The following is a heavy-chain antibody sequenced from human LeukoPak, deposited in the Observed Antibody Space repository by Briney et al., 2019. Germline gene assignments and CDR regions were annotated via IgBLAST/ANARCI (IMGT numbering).Heavy chain of an antibody. D-gene: IGHD3-10*01. CDR2: IYYSGST. J-gene: IGHJ6*03. V-gene: IGHV4-39*01. Sequence: SETLSLTCTVSGGSISSSSYYWGWIRQPPGKGLEWIGSIYYSGSTYYNPSLKSRVTISVDTSKNQFSLKLSSVTAADTAVYYCARHHYYGSGSQRGRSTYYYYMDVWGKGTTVTISS. CDR3: ARHHYYGSGSQRGRSTYYYYMDV. CDR1: GGSISSSSYY.